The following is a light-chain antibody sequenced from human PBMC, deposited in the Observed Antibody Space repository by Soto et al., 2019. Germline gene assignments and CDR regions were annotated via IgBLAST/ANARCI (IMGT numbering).Light chain of an antibody. Sequence: EIVLTQSQCTLSLSPGESAALSCRARQSVTSTYSVWYRQKPGQPPRLLIYAITSRAAGIADRFNGRSSGKVFTLTISRLAHEEAAVYYLQQHSTSPWTFGQGTRVEI. V-gene: IGKV3-20*01. CDR1: QSVTSTY. J-gene: IGKJ1*01. CDR2: AIT. CDR3: QQHSTSPWT.